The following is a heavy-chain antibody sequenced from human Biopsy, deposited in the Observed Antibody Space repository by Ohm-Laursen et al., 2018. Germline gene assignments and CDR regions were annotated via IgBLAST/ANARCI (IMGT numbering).Heavy chain of an antibody. CDR1: GDTFSNYG. J-gene: IGHJ1*01. V-gene: IGHV1-69*06. CDR3: ATKLTGYFHH. Sequence: SVKVSCKVPGDTFSNYGVNWVRQAPGQGLEWLGGNIPTLGTGNYAQKFQDRVTVAADTSTSTATMELRSLRSDDTAVYYCATKLTGYFHHWGQGTLVIVSS. CDR2: NIPTLGTG. D-gene: IGHD3-9*01.